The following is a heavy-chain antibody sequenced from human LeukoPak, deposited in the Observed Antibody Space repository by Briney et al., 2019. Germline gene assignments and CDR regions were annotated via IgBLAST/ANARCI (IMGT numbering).Heavy chain of an antibody. J-gene: IGHJ2*01. D-gene: IGHD1-1*01. V-gene: IGHV4-38-2*02. CDR1: GYSISSSYY. Sequence: SETLSLTCTVSGYSISSSYYWGWIRQPPGKGLEWIGSIYYSGSTYYNPSLKSRVTISVDTSKNQFSLKLSSVTAADTAVYYCARTTLTADWYFDLWGRGTLVTVSS. CDR3: ARTTLTADWYFDL. CDR2: IYYSGST.